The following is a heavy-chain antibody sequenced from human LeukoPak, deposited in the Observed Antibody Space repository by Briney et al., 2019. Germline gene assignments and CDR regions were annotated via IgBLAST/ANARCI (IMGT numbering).Heavy chain of an antibody. J-gene: IGHJ4*02. CDR1: GFTFSSYA. Sequence: KPRGSLRLSCAASGFTFSSYAMSWVRQAPGKGLEWLGSIYYTGNTYYNPSPKSRVTISVDTSKNQFSLKLSSVTAADTAVYYCARDPGYSGSLDYFDYWGQGTLVTVSS. CDR2: IYYTGNT. CDR3: ARDPGYSGSLDYFDY. D-gene: IGHD1-26*01. V-gene: IGHV4-39*07.